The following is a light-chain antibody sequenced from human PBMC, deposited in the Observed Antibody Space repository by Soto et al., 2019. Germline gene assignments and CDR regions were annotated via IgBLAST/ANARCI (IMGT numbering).Light chain of an antibody. V-gene: IGKV3-11*01. Sequence: EIVLTQSPAILSLSPVERATLSGMASQSVFNYLAWYQKRPGQAPRLLIYDASNRATGIPARFSGSGSGTDYTLTISSLEPEDFAVYYCQQRINWPLTFGGGTKVDIK. CDR1: QSVFNY. J-gene: IGKJ4*01. CDR2: DAS. CDR3: QQRINWPLT.